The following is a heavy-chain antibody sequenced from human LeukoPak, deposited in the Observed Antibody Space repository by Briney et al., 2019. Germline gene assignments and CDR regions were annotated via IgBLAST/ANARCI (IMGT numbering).Heavy chain of an antibody. V-gene: IGHV4-4*02. J-gene: IGHJ4*02. Sequence: PSETLSLTCAVSGGSITSSRSWSWVRQPPGKGLEWIGESYHSGSTNYNPSLKSRVTISVDKSKKQFSLQLSSVTAADTAVYYCARLFADGFDFWGQGTLVTV. CDR1: GGSITSSRS. CDR2: SYHSGST. D-gene: IGHD3-3*01. CDR3: ARLFADGFDF.